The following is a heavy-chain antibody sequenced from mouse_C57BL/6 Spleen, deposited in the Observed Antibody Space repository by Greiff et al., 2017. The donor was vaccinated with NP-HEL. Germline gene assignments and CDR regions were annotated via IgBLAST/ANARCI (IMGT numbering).Heavy chain of an antibody. V-gene: IGHV1-66*01. CDR1: GYSFTSYY. CDR3: ARRVTGPYYFDY. CDR2: IYPGSGNT. Sequence: QVQLQQSGPELVKPGASVKISCKASGYSFTSYYIHWVKQRPGQGLEWIGWIYPGSGNTKYNEKFKGKATLTADTSSSTAYMQLSSLTSEDSAVYYCARRVTGPYYFDYWGQGTTLTVSS. J-gene: IGHJ2*01. D-gene: IGHD4-1*01.